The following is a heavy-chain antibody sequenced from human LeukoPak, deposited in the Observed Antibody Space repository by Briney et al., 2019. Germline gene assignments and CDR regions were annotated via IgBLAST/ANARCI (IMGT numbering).Heavy chain of an antibody. CDR2: INAGNGNT. D-gene: IGHD3-22*01. J-gene: IGHJ4*02. V-gene: IGHV1-3*01. CDR3: ARVRYYYDSSANDY. CDR1: GYTFTSYA. Sequence: GASVKVSCKASGYTFTSYAMHWVHQAPGQRLEWMGWINAGNGNTKYSQKFQGRVTITRDTSASTAYMELSSLRSEDTAVYYCARVRYYYDSSANDYWGQGTLVTVSS.